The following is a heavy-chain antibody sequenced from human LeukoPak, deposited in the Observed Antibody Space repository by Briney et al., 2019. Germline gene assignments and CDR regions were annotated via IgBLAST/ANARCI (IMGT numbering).Heavy chain of an antibody. D-gene: IGHD2-2*01. V-gene: IGHV4-61*02. CDR1: GGSISSGSYY. CDR2: IYTSGST. CDR3: ASCSSTSCSPYYYYGMDV. J-gene: IGHJ6*02. Sequence: SETLSLTCTVSGGSISSGSYYWSWIRQPAGKGLEWIGRIYTSGSTNYNPSLKSRVTISVDTSKNQFSLKLSSVTAADTAVYYCASCSSTSCSPYYYYGMDVWGQGTTVTVSS.